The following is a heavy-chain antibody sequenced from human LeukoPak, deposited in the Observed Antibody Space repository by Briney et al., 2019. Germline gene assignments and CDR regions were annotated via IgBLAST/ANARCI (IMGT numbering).Heavy chain of an antibody. CDR2: IGGSDGRT. D-gene: IGHD4/OR15-4a*01. Sequence: GGSLRLSCAASGFTFSSYAMRWVGQAPGKGVEWVSSIGGSDGRTYYAESVKGRFTISRDNSKNTLYLQMNSLRVEDTAVYFCADPPNADYWGQGTLVTVSS. V-gene: IGHV3-23*01. CDR3: ADPPNADY. J-gene: IGHJ4*02. CDR1: GFTFSSYA.